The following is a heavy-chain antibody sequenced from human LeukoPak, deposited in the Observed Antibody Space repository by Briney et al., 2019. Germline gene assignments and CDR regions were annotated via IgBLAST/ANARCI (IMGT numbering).Heavy chain of an antibody. CDR2: IKQDGSEK. CDR3: ASARIAAAAKYYFDY. D-gene: IGHD6-13*01. Sequence: GGSLRLSCAASGFTFSSYLMSWVRQAPGKGLEWVANIKQDGSEKYYVDSVKGRFTISRDNAKNSLYLQMNSLRAEDTAVYYCASARIAAAAKYYFDYWGQGTLVTVSS. J-gene: IGHJ4*02. V-gene: IGHV3-7*01. CDR1: GFTFSSYL.